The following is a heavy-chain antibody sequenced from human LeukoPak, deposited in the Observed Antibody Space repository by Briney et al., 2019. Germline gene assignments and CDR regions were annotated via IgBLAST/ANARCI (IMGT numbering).Heavy chain of an antibody. CDR3: ARDVSLVPARPSGPDY. V-gene: IGHV3-30-3*01. Sequence: GGSLRLSCAASGFTFSSYAMHWVRRAPGKGLEWVAVISYDGSNKYYADSVKGRFTISRDNSKNTLYLQMNSLRAEDTAVYYCARDVSLVPARPSGPDYWGQGTLVTVSS. CDR2: ISYDGSNK. D-gene: IGHD2-2*01. J-gene: IGHJ4*02. CDR1: GFTFSSYA.